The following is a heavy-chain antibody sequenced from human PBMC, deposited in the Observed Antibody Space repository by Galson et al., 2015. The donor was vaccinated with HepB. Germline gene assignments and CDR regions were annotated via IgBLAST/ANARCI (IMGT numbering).Heavy chain of an antibody. D-gene: IGHD3-16*01. V-gene: IGHV3-23*01. CDR2: ITGAGERT. CDR3: AKLAILGATPHYFDY. Sequence: SLRLPCATSGLRLNKYSMSWVRHAPGKGLQWLPAITGAGERTYYADSVRARSTTARDSTRNPVFMLRTSLRVDDTAVYYCAKLAILGATPHYFDYLGQGTLVTVSS. J-gene: IGHJ4*02. CDR1: GLRLNKYS.